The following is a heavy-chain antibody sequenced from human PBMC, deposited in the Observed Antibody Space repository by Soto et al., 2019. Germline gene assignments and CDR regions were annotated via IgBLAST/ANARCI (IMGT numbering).Heavy chain of an antibody. D-gene: IGHD6-19*01. Sequence: XGSLRLSCAASGFTFSRYAMIWVRPAPGKGLEWVSVISGSGGSTFYADSVKGRFTISRDNSKNTLYLQMNSLRAEDTAVYYCAKDQGRPQWLYAFDIWGQGTTVTVSS. CDR2: ISGSGGST. J-gene: IGHJ3*02. CDR3: AKDQGRPQWLYAFDI. CDR1: GFTFSRYA. V-gene: IGHV3-23*01.